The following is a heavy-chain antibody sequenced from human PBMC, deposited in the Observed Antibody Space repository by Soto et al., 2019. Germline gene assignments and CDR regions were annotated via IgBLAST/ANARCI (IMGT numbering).Heavy chain of an antibody. CDR2: ISPMFGAA. J-gene: IGHJ4*02. D-gene: IGHD3-10*01. V-gene: IGHV1-69*19. Sequence: QVQLVQSGAEMKKPGSSVKVSCQSSGGTFNTYAMNWVRQAPGQGPEWMGDISPMFGAAGYAPKFQGRVTITADESTGTSYMQLSSLTSEDTALYFCAREVQVHTPAFVYWGQGTLVTVSS. CDR3: AREVQVHTPAFVY. CDR1: GGTFNTYA.